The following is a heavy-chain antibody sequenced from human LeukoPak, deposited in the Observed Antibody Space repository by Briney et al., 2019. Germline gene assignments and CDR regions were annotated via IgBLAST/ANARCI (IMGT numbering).Heavy chain of an antibody. CDR2: ISSSSSYI. V-gene: IGHV3-21*01. CDR3: ARETDNTWAYAFDI. Sequence: GGSLRLSCAASGFTFDDYGMSWARQAPGKGLEWVSSISSSSSYIYYADSVKGRFTISRDNAKNSLYLQMNSLRAEDTAVYYCARETDNTWAYAFDIWGQGTMVTVSS. CDR1: GFTFDDYG. D-gene: IGHD1-14*01. J-gene: IGHJ3*02.